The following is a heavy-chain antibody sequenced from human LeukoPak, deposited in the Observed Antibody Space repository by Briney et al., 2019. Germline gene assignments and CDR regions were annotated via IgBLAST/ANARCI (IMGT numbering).Heavy chain of an antibody. Sequence: SETLSLTCAVSGGSISSGAYSWNWIRKPPGKGLEWIGYIFQSGSTYYNPSLKSRVTVSVDRSRNQFSLKLTSVTAADTAVYYCSRERGGSGNYSYFDFWGQGTLATVSS. J-gene: IGHJ4*02. D-gene: IGHD3-10*01. CDR2: IFQSGST. CDR3: SRERGGSGNYSYFDF. V-gene: IGHV4-30-2*01. CDR1: GGSISSGAYS.